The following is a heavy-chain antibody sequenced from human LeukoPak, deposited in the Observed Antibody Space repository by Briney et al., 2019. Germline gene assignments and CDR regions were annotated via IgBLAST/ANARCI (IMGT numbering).Heavy chain of an antibody. CDR3: ARDGPGYSSSWLSWFDP. CDR1: GDSASSNSAA. D-gene: IGHD6-13*01. CDR2: TYYRSKWYN. V-gene: IGHV6-1*01. J-gene: IGHJ5*02. Sequence: SQTLSLTCAISGDSASSNSAAWNWIRQSPSRGLEWLGRTYYRSKWYNDYAVSVKSRITINPDTSKNQFSLQLNSVTPEDTAVYYCARDGPGYSSSWLSWFDPWGQGTLVTVSS.